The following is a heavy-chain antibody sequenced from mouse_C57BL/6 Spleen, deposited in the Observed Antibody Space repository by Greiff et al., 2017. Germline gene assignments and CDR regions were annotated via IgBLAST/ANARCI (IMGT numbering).Heavy chain of an antibody. CDR3: ARRATGYYYAMDY. Sequence: QVQLQQPGAELVMPGASVTLSCKASGYTFTSYWMHWVKQRPGQGLEWIGEIDPSDSYTNYNQKFKGKTTLTVDKSSSTAYMQLRSLTSEDSAVYYCARRATGYYYAMDYWGQGTSVTGSS. J-gene: IGHJ4*01. CDR2: IDPSDSYT. CDR1: GYTFTSYW. V-gene: IGHV1-69*01. D-gene: IGHD4-1*02.